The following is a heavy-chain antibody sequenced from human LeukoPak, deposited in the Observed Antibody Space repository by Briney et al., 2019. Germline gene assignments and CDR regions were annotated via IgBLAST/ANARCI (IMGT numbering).Heavy chain of an antibody. J-gene: IGHJ4*02. CDR2: IYYTGNT. D-gene: IGHD3/OR15-3a*01. CDR3: ARQTGSGLFTLP. CDR1: GVSLSSSNSY. Sequence: SETLSLTCTVSGVSLSSSNSYWGWLRQPPGTGLEWLGSIYYTGNTYYNASLKSRVTISIDTSNNQISLRLISVTATDTAMYYCARQTGSGLFTLPGGQGTLVTVSS. V-gene: IGHV4-39*01.